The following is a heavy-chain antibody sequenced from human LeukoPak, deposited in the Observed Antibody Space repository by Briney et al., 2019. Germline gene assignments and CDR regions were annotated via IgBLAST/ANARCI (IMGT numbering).Heavy chain of an antibody. Sequence: PSGTLSLTCTASGGSSSSYYWSWIRQPPGKGLEWIGYIYDSGSTSYNPSLRSGVTISGDTSKNQSALRQSSVTAADTAVYYCARRVIGGGWHAFEIWGQGTMVTVSS. CDR1: GGSSSSYY. CDR3: ARRVIGGGWHAFEI. CDR2: IYDSGST. J-gene: IGHJ3*02. V-gene: IGHV4-59*08. D-gene: IGHD3-22*01.